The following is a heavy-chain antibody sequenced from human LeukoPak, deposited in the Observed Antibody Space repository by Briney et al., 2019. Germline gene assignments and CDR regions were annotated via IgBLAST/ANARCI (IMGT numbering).Heavy chain of an antibody. CDR3: ASGLSY. D-gene: IGHD3-10*01. Sequence: GRSLRLSCATSGFNFNTHPMHWVRQAPGEGLEWVAVISYDGSNKQYGDSVKGRFTISRDNPKNTLYLEMNRLRAEDTAVYYCASGLSYWGPGTLVTVS. CDR2: ISYDGSNK. J-gene: IGHJ4*02. CDR1: GFNFNTHP. V-gene: IGHV3-30*01.